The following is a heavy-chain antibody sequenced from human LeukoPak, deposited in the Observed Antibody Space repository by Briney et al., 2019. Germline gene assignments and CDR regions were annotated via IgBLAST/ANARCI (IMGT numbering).Heavy chain of an antibody. J-gene: IGHJ4*02. Sequence: SVKVSCKASGYKFTDDYMHWARQATGQGLEFMGWINPDSSFTNYAQKFKGRVTMTRDTSISTAYLEVRSLTSDDTAVYYCAPTAEAYTSWWKVWGQGTLVTVSS. D-gene: IGHD3-16*01. CDR2: INPDSSFT. CDR3: APTAEAYTSWWKV. CDR1: GYKFTDDY. V-gene: IGHV1-2*02.